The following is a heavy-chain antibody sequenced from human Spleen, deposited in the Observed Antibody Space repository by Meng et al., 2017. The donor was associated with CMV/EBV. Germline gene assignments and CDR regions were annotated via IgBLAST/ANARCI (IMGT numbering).Heavy chain of an antibody. CDR2: IYYKGST. J-gene: IGHJ6*02. CDR1: INSYY. V-gene: IGHV4-59*01. Sequence: INSYYWSWIRQPPGKGLEWIGYIYYKGSTNYNPSLKSRVTISVDTSKNQFSLKLNSVTAADTAVYYCARVSGGRWNYVRDNYCGMDVWGQGTTVTVSS. D-gene: IGHD1-7*01. CDR3: ARVSGGRWNYVRDNYCGMDV.